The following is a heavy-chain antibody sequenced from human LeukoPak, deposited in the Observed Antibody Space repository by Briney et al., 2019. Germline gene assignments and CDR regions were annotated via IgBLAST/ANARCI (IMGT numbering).Heavy chain of an antibody. CDR3: ARDRAPYDILTGPADY. CDR1: GXTFSSYG. J-gene: IGHJ4*02. CDR2: IWYDGSNK. Sequence: PGRSLRLSCAASGXTFSSYGKHWVRQAPGKGLEWVAVIWYDGSNKYYADSVKGRFTISRDNSKNTLYLQMNSLRAEDTAVYYCARDRAPYDILTGPADYWGQGTLVTVSS. V-gene: IGHV3-33*01. D-gene: IGHD3-9*01.